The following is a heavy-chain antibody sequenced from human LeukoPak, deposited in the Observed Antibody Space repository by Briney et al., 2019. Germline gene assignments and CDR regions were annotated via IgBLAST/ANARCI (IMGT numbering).Heavy chain of an antibody. CDR2: INPRGGST. Sequence: ASVKVSCKASGYTFTSYYVHWMRQAPGQGPEWMGIINPRGGSTDYSHKFQDRLTMTSDTSTSTVYMELNSLRSEDTAVYFCARVGVTAATADYWGQGNLVTVSS. CDR3: ARVGVTAATADY. V-gene: IGHV1-46*01. CDR1: GYTFTSYY. D-gene: IGHD4-23*01. J-gene: IGHJ4*02.